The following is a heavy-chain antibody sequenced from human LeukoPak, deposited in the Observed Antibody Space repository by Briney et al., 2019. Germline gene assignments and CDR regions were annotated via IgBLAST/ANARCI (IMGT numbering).Heavy chain of an antibody. D-gene: IGHD3-10*01. V-gene: IGHV4-39*01. CDR1: GGSMSNSSYY. J-gene: IGHJ5*02. CDR2: IYYTGST. CDR3: ARLLNWYYGSGTTSRGWFDP. Sequence: SETLSLTCTVSGGSMSNSSYYWGWIRQPPGKGLEWIGSIYYTGSTYYNPSFKSRITISVDTSKNQFSLKVISVTAADTAVYYCARLLNWYYGSGTTSRGWFDPWGQGTLVTVSS.